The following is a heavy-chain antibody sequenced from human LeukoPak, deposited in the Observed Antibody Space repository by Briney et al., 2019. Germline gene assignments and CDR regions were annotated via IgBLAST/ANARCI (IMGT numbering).Heavy chain of an antibody. J-gene: IGHJ6*03. CDR1: GGSISSSSYY. D-gene: IGHD3-10*01. Sequence: SETLSLTCTVSGGSISSSSYYWGWIRQPPGKGLEWIGEINHSGSTNYNPSLKSRVTISVDTSKNQFSLKLSSVTAADTAVYYCARALSRGVRGVILSYYYYMDVWGKGTTVTVSS. V-gene: IGHV4-39*07. CDR2: INHSGST. CDR3: ARALSRGVRGVILSYYYYMDV.